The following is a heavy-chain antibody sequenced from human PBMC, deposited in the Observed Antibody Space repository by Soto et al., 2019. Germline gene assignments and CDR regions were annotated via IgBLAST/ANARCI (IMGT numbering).Heavy chain of an antibody. J-gene: IGHJ4*02. V-gene: IGHV4-4*02. CDR2: IYHSGST. D-gene: IGHD6-19*01. CDR1: GGSISSSNW. Sequence: QVQLQESGPGLVKPSGTLSLTCAVSGGSISSSNWWSWVRQPPGKGLEWSGEIYHSGSTNYNPSLKSRVTISVDKSKNQFSLKLSAVTAADTAVYYCARDFGGGWYAYFDYWGQGTLVTVSS. CDR3: ARDFGGGWYAYFDY.